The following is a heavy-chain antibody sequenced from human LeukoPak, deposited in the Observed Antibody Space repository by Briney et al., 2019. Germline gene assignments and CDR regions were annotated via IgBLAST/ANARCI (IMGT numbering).Heavy chain of an antibody. Sequence: PGGSLRLSCAASGFTFSSYWMSWVRQAPGKGLEWVANIKEDGSKKYHVDSVKGRFTISRDNAKNSLYLQMNSLRAEDTAVYYCARDGRDGYIDYWGQGTLVTVSS. D-gene: IGHD5-24*01. CDR3: ARDGRDGYIDY. CDR2: IKEDGSKK. J-gene: IGHJ4*02. CDR1: GFTFSSYW. V-gene: IGHV3-7*01.